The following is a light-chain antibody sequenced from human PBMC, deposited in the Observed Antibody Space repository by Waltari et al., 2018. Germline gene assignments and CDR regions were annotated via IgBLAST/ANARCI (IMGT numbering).Light chain of an antibody. CDR3: QQYGSSPLT. Sequence: EIVLTQSPGTLSLSPGERATLSCRASQSVSSNFLAWYQKKPGQAPRLLIYGASSRATGIPDRVSGSGSGTDFTLTISRLEPEDCAVYYCQQYGSSPLTFGGGTKVEIK. CDR1: QSVSSNF. V-gene: IGKV3-20*01. J-gene: IGKJ4*01. CDR2: GAS.